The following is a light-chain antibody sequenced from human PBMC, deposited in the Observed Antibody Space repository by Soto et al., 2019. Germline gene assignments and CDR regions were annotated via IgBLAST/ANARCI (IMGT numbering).Light chain of an antibody. CDR3: QKYKSAPLT. CDR1: QGLSNY. J-gene: IGKJ4*01. CDR2: AAS. V-gene: IGKV1-27*01. Sequence: DIQMTQSPSSLSASVGDRVTITCRASQGLSNYLAWYQQKPGKVPKLLIYAASTLQSGVPSRFNGSGSGTDFTLTISSVQPEDVATYYCQKYKSAPLTFGGGTKVEIK.